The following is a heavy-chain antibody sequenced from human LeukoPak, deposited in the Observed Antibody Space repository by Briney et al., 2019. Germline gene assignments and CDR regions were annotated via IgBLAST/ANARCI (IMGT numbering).Heavy chain of an antibody. CDR2: IYKRGST. D-gene: IGHD5-12*01. CDR3: ARNHYDPPYYYYIDV. CDR1: GGSISRYY. V-gene: IGHV4-4*09. Sequence: SETLSLTCTVSGGSISRYYWSWIRQPPGKGLEWIAYIYKRGSTYSNPSLKSRVSMSVDTSENHFSLNLTSVTAADTAVYYCARNHYDPPYYYYIDVWGAGTTVTVSS. J-gene: IGHJ6*03.